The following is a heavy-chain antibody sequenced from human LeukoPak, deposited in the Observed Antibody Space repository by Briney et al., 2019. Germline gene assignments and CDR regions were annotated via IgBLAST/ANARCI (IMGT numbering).Heavy chain of an antibody. D-gene: IGHD6-19*01. V-gene: IGHV1-46*01. CDR3: ARGMAVAGSTDY. J-gene: IGHJ4*02. CDR1: GYTFTSYG. Sequence: ASVKVSCKASGYTFTSYGISWVRQAPGQGLEWMGIINPSGGSTSYAQKFQGRVTMTRDTSTSTVYMELSSLRSEDTAVYYCARGMAVAGSTDYWGQGTLVTVSS. CDR2: INPSGGST.